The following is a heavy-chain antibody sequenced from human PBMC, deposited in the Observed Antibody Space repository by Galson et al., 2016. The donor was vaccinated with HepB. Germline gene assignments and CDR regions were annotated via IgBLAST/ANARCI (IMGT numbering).Heavy chain of an antibody. D-gene: IGHD2-15*01. CDR2: IYSSGGT. Sequence: TLSLTCSVSGGSISTGGYYWSWIRQPAGKGLQWIGRIYSSGGTNYNPSLKSRVSISLDTSKNQFSLKLTSVTAADTAVYYCARVSRGTLLGGSRNFDYWGQGTPVTVSS. V-gene: IGHV4-61*02. CDR1: GGSISTGGYY. CDR3: ARVSRGTLLGGSRNFDY. J-gene: IGHJ4*02.